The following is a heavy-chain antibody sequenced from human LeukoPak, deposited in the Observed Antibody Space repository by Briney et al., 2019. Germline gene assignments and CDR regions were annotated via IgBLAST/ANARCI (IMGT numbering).Heavy chain of an antibody. D-gene: IGHD3-16*02. CDR1: GFTFSSYW. J-gene: IGHJ4*02. CDR3: ARGWGYGLTLYVWGSYRYDY. Sequence: GSLRLSCAASGFTFSSYWMHWVRQPPGKGLEWIGEINHSGSTNYNPSLKSRVTISVDTSKNQFSLKLSSVTAADTAVYYCARGWGYGLTLYVWGSYRYDYWGQGTLVTVSS. V-gene: IGHV4-34*01. CDR2: INHSGST.